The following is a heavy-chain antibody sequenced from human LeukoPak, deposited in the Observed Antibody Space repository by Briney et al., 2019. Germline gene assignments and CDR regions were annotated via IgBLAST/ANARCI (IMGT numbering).Heavy chain of an antibody. D-gene: IGHD5-12*01. CDR3: ARVKIVATTNWFDP. J-gene: IGHJ5*02. V-gene: IGHV4-31*03. CDR1: GGSISSGGYY. CDR2: IYYSGST. Sequence: SQTLSLTCTVSGGSISSGGYYWSWIRQHPGKGLEWIGYIYYSGSTYYNPSLKSRVTISVDTSKNQFSLKLSSVTAADTAVYYCARVKIVATTNWFDPWGQGTLVTVSS.